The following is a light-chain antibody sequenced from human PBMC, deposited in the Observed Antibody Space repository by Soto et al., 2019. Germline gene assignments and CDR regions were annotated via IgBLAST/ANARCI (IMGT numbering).Light chain of an antibody. CDR2: DVS. J-gene: IGKJ1*01. CDR1: LSLSSY. Sequence: EVVLTQFPATLSLSPGDRATLFCRASLSLSSYLTWYQLKPGQAPRLLFYDVSNRATGIPDRFTSSGSGTDFTLTNSSLEPEDFAVYYCQQRGDWPAFGQGTRVEIK. V-gene: IGKV3-11*01. CDR3: QQRGDWPA.